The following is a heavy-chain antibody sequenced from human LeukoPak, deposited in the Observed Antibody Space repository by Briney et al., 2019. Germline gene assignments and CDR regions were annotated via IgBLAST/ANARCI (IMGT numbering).Heavy chain of an antibody. CDR1: GFTFSSYW. CDR3: SARSASDDY. V-gene: IGHV3-74*01. CDR2: INSDGSST. D-gene: IGHD6-19*01. J-gene: IGHJ4*02. Sequence: GGSLGPPCAASGFTFSSYWMHWVRQAPGKGLVWVSGINSDGSSTNYADSVKGRFTISRDNAKNTLFLQMSSLRAEDTAVYYCSARSASDDYWGQGTLVTVSS.